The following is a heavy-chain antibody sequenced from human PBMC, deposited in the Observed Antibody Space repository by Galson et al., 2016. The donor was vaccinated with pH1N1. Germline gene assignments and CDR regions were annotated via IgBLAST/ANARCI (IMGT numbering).Heavy chain of an antibody. CDR1: GFTFKNYV. Sequence: SLRLSCAASGFTFKNYVMSWVRKGPGKGLEWVSGISGRGGNIYYVDSVKGRFTISRDNFKNTLYLEMKNLIADDTAIYYCTRDRSQEFLHLPMAGFDVWGQGIMVTVSA. CDR2: ISGRGGNI. V-gene: IGHV3-23*01. J-gene: IGHJ3*01. CDR3: TRDRSQEFLHLPMAGFDV. D-gene: IGHD3-10*01.